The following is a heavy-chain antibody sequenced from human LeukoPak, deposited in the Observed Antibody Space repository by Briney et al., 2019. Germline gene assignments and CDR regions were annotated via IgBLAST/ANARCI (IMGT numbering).Heavy chain of an antibody. CDR1: GFSFSTYN. CDR2: ITSSGREI. CDR3: ARDPYNGAYGNDYYYYMDA. D-gene: IGHD5-12*01. Sequence: GGSLRLSCAASGFSFSTYNMNWVRQAPGKALEWVSSITSSGREIFYIDSVKGRFTISRDNAEKSLYLQMDSLRAEDTAVYYCARDPYNGAYGNDYYYYMDAWGKGTAVTVSS. J-gene: IGHJ6*03. V-gene: IGHV3-21*01.